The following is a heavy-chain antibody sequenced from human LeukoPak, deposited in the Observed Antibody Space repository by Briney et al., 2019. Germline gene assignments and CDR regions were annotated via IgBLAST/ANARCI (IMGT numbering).Heavy chain of an antibody. D-gene: IGHD1-26*01. CDR3: ARDQVGDFDY. J-gene: IGHJ4*02. V-gene: IGHV3-7*01. CDR2: IKLDGSEE. Sequence: GGSLRLPCAASGFTFSSSWMSWVRQAPATGLEWVANIKLDGSEEYYVDSVRGRFTISRDNAKNSLYLQMNSLRVEDTGVYYCARDQVGDFDYWGQGTLVTVAS. CDR1: GFTFSSSW.